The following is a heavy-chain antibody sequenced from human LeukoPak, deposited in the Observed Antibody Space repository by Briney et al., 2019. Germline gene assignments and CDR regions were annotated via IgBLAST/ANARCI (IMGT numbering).Heavy chain of an antibody. J-gene: IGHJ6*03. CDR1: GGSFSGYY. Sequence: PSETLSLTCAVYGGSFSGYYWSWIRQPPGKGLEWIGEINHSGSTNYNPSLKSRVTISVDTSKNQFSLKLSSVTAADTAVYYCARARRDYYYYMDVWGKGTTVTVSS. CDR3: ARARRDYYYYMDV. CDR2: INHSGST. D-gene: IGHD6-6*01. V-gene: IGHV4-34*01.